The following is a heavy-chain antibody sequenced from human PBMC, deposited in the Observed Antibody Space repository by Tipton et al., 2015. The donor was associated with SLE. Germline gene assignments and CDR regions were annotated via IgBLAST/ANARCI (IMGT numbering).Heavy chain of an antibody. D-gene: IGHD4-23*01. Sequence: TLSLTCSVSGGSISSSSYYWSWIRQPPGKGLEWIAYIYYSGSTNYNPSLKSRVTISLDTSKNQFSLKLSSVTAADTAVYYCARRRVVSGDAFDIWGQGTMVTVSS. J-gene: IGHJ3*02. CDR3: ARRRVVSGDAFDI. V-gene: IGHV4-61*05. CDR1: GGSISSSSYY. CDR2: IYYSGST.